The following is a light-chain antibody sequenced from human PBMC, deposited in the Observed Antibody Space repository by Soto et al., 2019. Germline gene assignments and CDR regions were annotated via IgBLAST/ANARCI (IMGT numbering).Light chain of an antibody. CDR2: AAS. CDR1: QAIGNY. Sequence: DIQVTQFPSSLSASVGDRITITCRASQAIGNYLAWYQQKPGKVPKLLIYAASTLQSGVPSRFSGSRSGTDFTLTVSSLQPEDVATYYCQQSYNSPPLTFGGGTRL. CDR3: QQSYNSPPLT. V-gene: IGKV1-27*01. J-gene: IGKJ4*01.